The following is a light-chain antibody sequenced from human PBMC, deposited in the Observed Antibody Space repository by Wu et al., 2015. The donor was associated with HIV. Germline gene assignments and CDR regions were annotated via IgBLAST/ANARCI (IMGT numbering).Light chain of an antibody. Sequence: EIVLTQFPATLSLSPRERATLSYRASQSVASFLAWYQQKPGQAPRLLIYDASNRATGIPARFSGSGSGTDFTLTISSLEPEDFAVYYCQQRRYWPLYTFGQGTKLEIK. V-gene: IGKV3-11*01. CDR2: DAS. CDR1: QSVASF. J-gene: IGKJ2*01. CDR3: QQRRYWPLYT.